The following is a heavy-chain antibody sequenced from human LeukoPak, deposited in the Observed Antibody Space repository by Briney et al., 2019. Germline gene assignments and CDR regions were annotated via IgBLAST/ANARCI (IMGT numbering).Heavy chain of an antibody. D-gene: IGHD6-19*01. Sequence: SETLSLTCTVSGGSISSSSYCWGWIRQPPGKGLEWIGSIYYSGSTYYNPSLKSRVTISVDTSKNQFSLKLSSVTAADTDVYYCARHFGSGWSEFDYWGQGTLVTVSS. CDR3: ARHFGSGWSEFDY. CDR2: IYYSGST. V-gene: IGHV4-39*01. J-gene: IGHJ4*02. CDR1: GGSISSSSYC.